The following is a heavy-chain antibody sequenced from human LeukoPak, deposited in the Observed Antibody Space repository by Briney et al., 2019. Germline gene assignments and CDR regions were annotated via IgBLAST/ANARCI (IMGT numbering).Heavy chain of an antibody. CDR3: VRAYTYYYDSSGSPFEY. Sequence: GASVKVSCKASGYTFTSYGISWVRQAPGQGLEWMGWISAYNGNTNYAQKLQGRVTMTTDTSTSTAYMELRSLRSDDTAVHYCVRAYTYYYDSSGSPFEYWGQGTLVTVSS. V-gene: IGHV1-18*01. CDR2: ISAYNGNT. CDR1: GYTFTSYG. D-gene: IGHD3-22*01. J-gene: IGHJ4*02.